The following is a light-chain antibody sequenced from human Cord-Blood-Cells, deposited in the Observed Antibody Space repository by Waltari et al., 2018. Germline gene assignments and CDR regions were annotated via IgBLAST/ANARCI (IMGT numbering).Light chain of an antibody. V-gene: IGLV2-14*01. CDR2: DVS. J-gene: IGLJ1*01. Sequence: QSALTQPASVSGSPGQSTTTPCTGTSSDVGGHNYVSWYQQHPGKAPKLMIYDVSKRPSGVSNRFSGSKSGNTASLTISGLQAEDEADYYCSSYTSSSTYVFGTGTKVTVL. CDR3: SSYTSSSTYV. CDR1: SSDVGGHNY.